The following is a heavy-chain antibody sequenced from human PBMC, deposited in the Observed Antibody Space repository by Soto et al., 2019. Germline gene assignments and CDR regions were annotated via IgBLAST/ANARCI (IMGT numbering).Heavy chain of an antibody. Sequence: QVQLQESGPGLVKPSGTLSLTCAVSSGAISSSNWWSWVRQPPGKGLEWIGEIYHSGSTNYNPSLKSRVTISVAKSKNQFSLKLSSVTAADTAVYYCEREGDCSGGSCYYKYFQHWGQGTLVTVSS. V-gene: IGHV4-4*02. CDR1: SGAISSSNW. CDR3: EREGDCSGGSCYYKYFQH. J-gene: IGHJ1*01. D-gene: IGHD2-15*01. CDR2: IYHSGST.